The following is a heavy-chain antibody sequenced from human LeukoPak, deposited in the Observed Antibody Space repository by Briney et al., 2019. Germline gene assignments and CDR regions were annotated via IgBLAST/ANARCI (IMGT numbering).Heavy chain of an antibody. Sequence: GGSLRLSCAAPGFSFSSYWMTWVRQAPGKGLEWVANIKQDGSERYYVDSVMGRFTISRDNAKNSLYLQMNSLRAEDTAVYYCARMSTSSWYVCDYWGQGTLVTVSS. CDR2: IKQDGSER. V-gene: IGHV3-7*01. J-gene: IGHJ4*02. D-gene: IGHD6-13*01. CDR3: ARMSTSSWYVCDY. CDR1: GFSFSSYW.